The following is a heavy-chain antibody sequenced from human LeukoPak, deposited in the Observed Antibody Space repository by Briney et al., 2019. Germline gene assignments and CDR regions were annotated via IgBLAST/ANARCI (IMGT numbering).Heavy chain of an antibody. CDR1: GGAFSSYA. CDR3: ARDLDCSGGSCYFESENWFDP. CDR2: IIPIFGTA. J-gene: IGHJ5*02. D-gene: IGHD2-15*01. V-gene: IGHV1-69*06. Sequence: VQVPFKASGGAFSSYAISWVRPAPGQGLGWMGGIIPIFGTANYTQKFQGRVTITADKSTNTAYMDLSSLRSEDTALYYCARDLDCSGGSCYFESENWFDPWGQGTLVTVSS.